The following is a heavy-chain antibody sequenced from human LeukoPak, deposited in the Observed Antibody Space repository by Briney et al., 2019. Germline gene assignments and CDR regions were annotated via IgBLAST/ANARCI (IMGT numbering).Heavy chain of an antibody. V-gene: IGHV3-73*01. CDR1: GFTFSGSA. J-gene: IGHJ4*02. CDR3: AREAISSGWHFDY. Sequence: GGSLRLSCTASGFTFSGSAMHWVRQASGKGLEWVGRIRDKGNSHATAYGASVKGRFSISRDDSKNTAYLQMNNMKNEDAAVYYCAREAISSGWHFDYWGQGTLVTVSS. CDR2: IRDKGNSHAT. D-gene: IGHD6-19*01.